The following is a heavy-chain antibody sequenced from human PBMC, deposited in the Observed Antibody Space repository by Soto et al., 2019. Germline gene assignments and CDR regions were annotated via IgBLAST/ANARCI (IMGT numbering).Heavy chain of an antibody. CDR2: ISGGGETT. CDR3: AFNSGSGSYSFDY. D-gene: IGHD3-10*01. J-gene: IGHJ4*02. CDR1: GFTFSSYA. Sequence: EVQLLESGGGLVQPGGSLRLSCAASGFTFSSYAMWWVRQAPGKGLECVSAISGGGETTYYADSVKGRFTISRDNSKNTLYLQMNSLRAEDTAVYYWAFNSGSGSYSFDYWGQGTLVTVSS. V-gene: IGHV3-23*01.